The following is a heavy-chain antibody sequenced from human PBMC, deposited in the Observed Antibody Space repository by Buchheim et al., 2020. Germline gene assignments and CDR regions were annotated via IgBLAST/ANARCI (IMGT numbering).Heavy chain of an antibody. D-gene: IGHD3-16*02. V-gene: IGHV4-30-4*01. CDR1: GGSISSGDYY. Sequence: QVQLQESGPGLVKPSQTLSLTCTVSGGSISSGDYYWSWIRQPPGKGLEWIGYIYYSGSTYYNPSLKSRVTISVDTSKNQFSLKLSSVTAADTAVYYCARDIRAYYVWGSYRSDAFDIWGQGT. CDR2: IYYSGST. CDR3: ARDIRAYYVWGSYRSDAFDI. J-gene: IGHJ3*02.